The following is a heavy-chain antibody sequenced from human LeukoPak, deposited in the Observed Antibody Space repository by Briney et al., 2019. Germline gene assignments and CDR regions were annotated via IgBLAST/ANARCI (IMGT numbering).Heavy chain of an antibody. V-gene: IGHV4-59*01. CDR2: IYYSGST. CDR3: ASAGGYSYGSFDY. Sequence: PSETLSLTCTVSGGSISSYYWSWIRQPPGKGLEWIGYIYYSGSTNYNPSLKSRVTISVDTSENQFSLKLSSVTAADTAVYYCASAGGYSYGSFDYWGQGTLVTVSS. CDR1: GGSISSYY. J-gene: IGHJ4*02. D-gene: IGHD5-18*01.